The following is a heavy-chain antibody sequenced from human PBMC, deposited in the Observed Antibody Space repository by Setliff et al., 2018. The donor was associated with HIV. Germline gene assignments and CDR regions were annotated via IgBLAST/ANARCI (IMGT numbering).Heavy chain of an antibody. CDR2: ISSDGGST. D-gene: IGHD2-21*01. J-gene: IGHJ6*03. Sequence: QPGGSLRLSCAASGFTFSSYAMHWVRQAPGRGLEYVSAISSDGGSTYYANSVKGRFTISRDNSKNTLYLQMGGLRAEDMAVYYCARVPTVIYYYYMDVWGKGSTVTVSS. V-gene: IGHV3-64*01. CDR3: ARVPTVIYYYYMDV. CDR1: GFTFSSYA.